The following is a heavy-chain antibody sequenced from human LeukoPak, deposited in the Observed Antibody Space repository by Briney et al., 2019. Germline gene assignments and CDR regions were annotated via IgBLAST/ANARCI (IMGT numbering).Heavy chain of an antibody. CDR3: VLLSLTPG. J-gene: IGHJ4*02. V-gene: IGHV3-21*01. CDR1: GFTFSSYT. Sequence: GGSLRLSCAASGFTFSSYTMNWVRQAPGKGLEWVSSISSSSTYINYADSVKGRFTISRDNAKNTLYLQMNSLRAEDTAVYYCVLLSLTPGWGQGTLVTVSS. D-gene: IGHD3-10*01. CDR2: ISSSSTYI.